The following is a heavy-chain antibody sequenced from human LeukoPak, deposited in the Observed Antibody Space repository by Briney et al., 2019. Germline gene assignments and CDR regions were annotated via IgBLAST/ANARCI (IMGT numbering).Heavy chain of an antibody. J-gene: IGHJ5*02. Sequence: SVKVSCKASGGTFSSYAISWVRQAPGQRLEWMGGIIPIFGTANYAQKIQGRVTITTDESTGTAYMELSSLRSEDTAVYYCARDGGVHEYWFDPWGQGTLVTVSS. CDR3: ARDGGVHEYWFDP. D-gene: IGHD5/OR15-5a*01. CDR2: IIPIFGTA. V-gene: IGHV1-69*05. CDR1: GGTFSSYA.